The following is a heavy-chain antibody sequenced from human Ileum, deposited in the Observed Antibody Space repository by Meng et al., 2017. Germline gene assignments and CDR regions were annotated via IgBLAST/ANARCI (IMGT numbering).Heavy chain of an antibody. CDR1: GGSFSAYY. Sequence: GSLRLSCAVYGGSFSAYYWTWIRQPPGKGLEWIGEINHSGSTNYNPSLKSRVTISIDTSKNQFSLKLDSVTAADTAVYYCARYYGSENYCINFWGQGTLVTVSS. CDR2: INHSGST. CDR3: ARYYGSENYCINF. V-gene: IGHV4-34*01. J-gene: IGHJ4*02. D-gene: IGHD3-10*01.